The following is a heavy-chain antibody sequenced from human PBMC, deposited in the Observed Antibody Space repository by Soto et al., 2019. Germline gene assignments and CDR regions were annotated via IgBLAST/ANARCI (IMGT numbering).Heavy chain of an antibody. J-gene: IGHJ6*04. CDR2: IYYSGST. D-gene: IGHD3-10*01. CDR3: ARAPKKERGSGSYVVV. CDR1: GGSISSGGYY. Sequence: QVQLQESGPGLVKPSQTLSLTCTVSGGSISSGGYYWSWIRQHPGKGLEWIGYIYYSGSTYYNPSLNSRVTISVDTSKNHGSRKLSSVTAADTTVYYCARAPKKERGSGSYVVVWGKGTTVTVSS. V-gene: IGHV4-31*03.